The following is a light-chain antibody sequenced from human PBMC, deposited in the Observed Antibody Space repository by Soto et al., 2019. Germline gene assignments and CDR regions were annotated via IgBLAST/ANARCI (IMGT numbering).Light chain of an antibody. J-gene: IGLJ3*02. Sequence: QSVLTQPPSVSGAPGQRVTISCTGSSSNIGAGYDVHWYQQLPGTAPKLLISANSNRPSGVPDRFSGSNSGTSASLAITGLQAEYEADYYCQSYDGSLSGVVFGGGTKLTVL. CDR3: QSYDGSLSGVV. V-gene: IGLV1-40*01. CDR2: ANS. CDR1: SSNIGAGYD.